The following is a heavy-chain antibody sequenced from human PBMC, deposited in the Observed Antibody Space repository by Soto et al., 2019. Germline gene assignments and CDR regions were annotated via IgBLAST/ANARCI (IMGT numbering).Heavy chain of an antibody. CDR3: ARGRGGGSYYGFRADAFDI. CDR1: GGTFSSYA. CDR2: MNPNSGNT. D-gene: IGHD1-26*01. Sequence: EASVNVSCKASGGTFSSYAISWVRQAPGQGLEWMGWMNPNSGNTGYAQKFQGRVTMTRNTSISTAYMELSSLRSEDTAVYYCARGRGGGSYYGFRADAFDIWGQGTMVTVSS. J-gene: IGHJ3*02. V-gene: IGHV1-8*02.